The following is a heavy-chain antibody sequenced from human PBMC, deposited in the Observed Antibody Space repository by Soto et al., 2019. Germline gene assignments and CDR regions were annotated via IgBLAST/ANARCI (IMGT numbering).Heavy chain of an antibody. J-gene: IGHJ4*02. D-gene: IGHD5-18*01. V-gene: IGHV1-18*04. CDR2: ISAYNGNT. Sequence: ASVKVSCKASGYTFTSYGISWVRQAPGQGLEWMGWISAYNGNTNYAQKLQGRVTMTTDTSTSTAYMELRSLRSDDTAVYYCATKSPSWHSYGPQSFRYWGQGTLVTVSS. CDR1: GYTFTSYG. CDR3: ATKSPSWHSYGPQSFRY.